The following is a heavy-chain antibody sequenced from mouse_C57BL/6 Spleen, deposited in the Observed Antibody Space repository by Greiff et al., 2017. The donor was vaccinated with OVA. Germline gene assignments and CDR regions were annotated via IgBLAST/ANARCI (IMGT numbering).Heavy chain of an antibody. CDR1: GYTFTDYY. CDR2: INPNNGGT. CDR3: ARGGYSNQFAY. Sequence: VQLKQSGPELVKPGASVKISCKASGYTFTDYYMNWVKQSHGKSLEWIGDINPNNGGTSYNQKFKGKATLTVDKSSSTAYMELRSLTSEDSAVYYCARGGYSNQFAYWGQGTLVTVSA. D-gene: IGHD2-5*01. J-gene: IGHJ3*01. V-gene: IGHV1-26*01.